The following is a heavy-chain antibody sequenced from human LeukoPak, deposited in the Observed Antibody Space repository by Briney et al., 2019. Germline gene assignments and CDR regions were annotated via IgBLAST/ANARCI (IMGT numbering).Heavy chain of an antibody. CDR3: AKAYVWGSYRYHPFDY. J-gene: IGHJ4*02. CDR2: ISGSGGST. CDR1: GFTFSDYY. Sequence: SGGSLRLSCVASGFTFSDYYISWTRQAPGKGLEWVSAISGSGGSTYYADSVKGRFTISRDNSKNTLYLQTNSLRAEDTAVYYCAKAYVWGSYRYHPFDYWGQGTLVTVSS. D-gene: IGHD3-16*02. V-gene: IGHV3-23*01.